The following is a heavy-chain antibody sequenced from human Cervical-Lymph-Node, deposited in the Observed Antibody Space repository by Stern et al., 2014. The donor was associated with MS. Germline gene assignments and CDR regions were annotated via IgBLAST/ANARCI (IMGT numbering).Heavy chain of an antibody. J-gene: IGHJ6*02. V-gene: IGHV3-11*01. CDR2: ISSSGSTI. CDR1: GFTFSDYY. D-gene: IGHD5-12*01. Sequence: QVQLVQSGGGLVKPGGSLRLSCAASGFTFSDYYMSWIRQAPGKGLEWVSYISSSGSTIYYADSVKGRFTISRDNAKNSLYLQMNSLRAEDTAVYYCARDWRRGYDPYYYYGMDVWGQGTTVTVSS. CDR3: ARDWRRGYDPYYYYGMDV.